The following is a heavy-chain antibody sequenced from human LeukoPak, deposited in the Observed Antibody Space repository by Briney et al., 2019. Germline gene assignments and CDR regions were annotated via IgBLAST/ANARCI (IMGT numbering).Heavy chain of an antibody. CDR3: ARDGEAPFDY. D-gene: IGHD7-27*01. V-gene: IGHV4-38-2*02. CDR1: GYSISSGYY. Sequence: SETLSLTCTVSGYSISSGYYWGWIRQPPGKGLEWIGSIYHSGSTYYNPSLKSRVTISVDTSKNQFSLKLSSVTAADTAVYYCARDGEAPFDYWGQGALVTVSS. J-gene: IGHJ4*02. CDR2: IYHSGST.